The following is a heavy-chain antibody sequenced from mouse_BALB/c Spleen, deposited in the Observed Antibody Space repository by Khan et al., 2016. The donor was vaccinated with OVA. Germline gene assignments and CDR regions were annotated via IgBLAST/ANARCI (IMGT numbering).Heavy chain of an antibody. CDR1: GLNIKDTY. V-gene: IGHV14-3*02. CDR3: AGMAGK. Sequence: IQLVQSGAELVKSGATVKLSCTASGLNIKDTYMHWLKQWPEQGLEWIGRIDPPNGNNKYDPKFQGKATITTDTSYNTAYLQISSLKSEATAVYYCAGMAGKWGQGTTLTVSS. CDR2: IDPPNGNN. J-gene: IGHJ2*01.